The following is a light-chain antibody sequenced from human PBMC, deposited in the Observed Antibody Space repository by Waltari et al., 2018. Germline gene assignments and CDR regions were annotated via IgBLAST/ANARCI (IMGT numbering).Light chain of an antibody. V-gene: IGKV1-5*03. CDR2: KAS. CDR3: QQYRTYPMT. CDR1: QSITTW. J-gene: IGKJ5*01. Sequence: DIQMTQYPYTLSAFVGDRVTVTCRASQSITTWLAWYEQKPWKSPKLLIYKASVLESGVPSRFIGSRSGTEFTLTISGLQPEDFAIYFCQQYRTYPMTFGRGTRLEIK.